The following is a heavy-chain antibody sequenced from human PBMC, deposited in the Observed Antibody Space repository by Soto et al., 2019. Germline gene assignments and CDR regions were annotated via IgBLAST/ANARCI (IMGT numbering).Heavy chain of an antibody. CDR2: IYYSGST. CDR1: GGSISSGGYY. J-gene: IGHJ6*02. Sequence: QVQLQESGPGLVKPSQTLSLTCTVSGGSISSGGYYWSWIRQHPGKGLEWIGYIYYSGSTYYNPSLKGRVTISVDTSKNQFALKLSSVTAADTAVYYCARGGRRSPGMDVWGQGTTVTVSS. V-gene: IGHV4-31*03. CDR3: ARGGRRSPGMDV.